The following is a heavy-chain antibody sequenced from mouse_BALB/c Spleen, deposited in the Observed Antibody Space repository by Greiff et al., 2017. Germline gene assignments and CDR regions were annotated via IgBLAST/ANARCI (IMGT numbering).Heavy chain of an antibody. D-gene: IGHD6-5*01. CDR3: ARHPYDYYAMDY. Sequence: EVQGVESGGGLVKPGGSLKLSCAASGFAFSSYDMSWVRQTPEKRLEWVAYISSGGGSTYYPDTVKGRFTISRDNAKNTLYLQMSSLKSEDTAMYYCARHPYDYYAMDYWGQGTSVTVSS. J-gene: IGHJ4*01. CDR1: GFAFSSYD. CDR2: ISSGGGST. V-gene: IGHV5-12-1*01.